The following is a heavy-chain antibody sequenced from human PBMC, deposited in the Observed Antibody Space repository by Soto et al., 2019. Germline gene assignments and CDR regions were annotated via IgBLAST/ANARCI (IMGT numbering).Heavy chain of an antibody. CDR3: AKPSAYGDFAGSFDS. Sequence: EVHLLESGGGLVQRGGSLRLSCVASGFTFNNYAMNWVRQAPGKGLGWVSNIAGRGGNTFYADSMRGRFTISRDNSKNTVYLQMNNLRVEDSATYYCAKPSAYGDFAGSFDSWGQGTLVTVSP. J-gene: IGHJ4*02. CDR2: IAGRGGNT. D-gene: IGHD4-17*01. V-gene: IGHV3-23*01. CDR1: GFTFNNYA.